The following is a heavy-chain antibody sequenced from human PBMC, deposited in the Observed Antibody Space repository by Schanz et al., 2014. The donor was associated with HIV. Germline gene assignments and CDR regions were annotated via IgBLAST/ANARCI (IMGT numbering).Heavy chain of an antibody. CDR3: ARDQGYCAGSTCYSWYYFDS. CDR1: GSTFTTYY. Sequence: VHLVESGGGLVQPGGSLRLSCVASGSTFTTYYMSWVRQAPGKGLEWVSSIDSDGESKFYTDSVEGRFTVSRDNAKNSLFLQMNSLRVEDTAVYYCARDQGYCAGSTCYSWYYFDSWGQGTPVTVSS. D-gene: IGHD2-21*02. V-gene: IGHV3-11*01. CDR2: IDSDGESK. J-gene: IGHJ4*02.